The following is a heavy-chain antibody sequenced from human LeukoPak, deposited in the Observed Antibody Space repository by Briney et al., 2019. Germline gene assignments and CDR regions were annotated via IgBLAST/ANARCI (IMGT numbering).Heavy chain of an antibody. CDR3: ARGSSGYLFDY. J-gene: IGHJ4*02. CDR1: GYTFTAYY. Sequence: ASVKVSCKASGYTFTAYYMHWVRQAPGQGLEWMGIINPSGGSTSYAQKFQGRVTMTRDMSTSTVYMELSSLRSEDTAVYYCARGSSGYLFDYWGQGTLVTVSS. CDR2: INPSGGST. V-gene: IGHV1-46*01. D-gene: IGHD3-22*01.